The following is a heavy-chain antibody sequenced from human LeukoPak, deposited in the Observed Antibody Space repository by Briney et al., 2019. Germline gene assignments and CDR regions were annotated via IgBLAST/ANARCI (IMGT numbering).Heavy chain of an antibody. CDR3: ARHRGSGSPYFDY. J-gene: IGHJ4*02. CDR2: IYYSGST. Sequence: SETLSLTCTVSGDSINSYYWGWIRQSPGKGLEWIGYIYYSGSTKYNPSLKSRVIILVDTSKNQFSLRLSSVTAADTATYYCARHRGSGSPYFDYWGQGTLVTVSS. D-gene: IGHD3-10*01. V-gene: IGHV4-59*08. CDR1: GDSINSYY.